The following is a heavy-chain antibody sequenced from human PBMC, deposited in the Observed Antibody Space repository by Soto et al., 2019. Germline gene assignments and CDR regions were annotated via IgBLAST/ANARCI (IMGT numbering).Heavy chain of an antibody. CDR3: AREDI. V-gene: IGHV3-7*01. Sequence: EVQLVESGGGLVQPGGCLTLSCEVSGFSFSRYWMSWVRQAPGKGLEWVANIKQDGREKYYVDSVKGRFTISRDNAKNSLYLQMDSRRAEDTAVDYCAREDICGLGTLFTVSS. D-gene: IGHD2-15*01. CDR2: IKQDGREK. J-gene: IGHJ4*02. CDR1: GFSFSRYW.